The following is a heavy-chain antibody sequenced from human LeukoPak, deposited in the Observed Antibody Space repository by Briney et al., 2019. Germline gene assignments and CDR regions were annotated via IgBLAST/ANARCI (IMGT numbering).Heavy chain of an antibody. CDR2: ISGSGGST. Sequence: GGSLRLSCAASGFTFTTYGMSWVRQAPGKGLEWVSTISGSGGSTYYADSVKGRFTISRDNSKNTLYLQMNSLRAEDTAVYYCAKDLPYVAVIFIDWGQGTLVTVSS. V-gene: IGHV3-23*01. CDR3: AKDLPYVAVIFID. D-gene: IGHD3-16*02. J-gene: IGHJ4*02. CDR1: GFTFTTYG.